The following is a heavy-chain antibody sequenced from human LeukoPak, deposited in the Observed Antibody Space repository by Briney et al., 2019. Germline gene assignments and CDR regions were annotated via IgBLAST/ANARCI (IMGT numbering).Heavy chain of an antibody. CDR1: GFTFSSYA. Sequence: GGSLRPSCAASGFTFSSYAMTWVRQARGTGLEWVSAMSGSGDDTYYADSVKGRFTISRDNSKNTLYLQMNSLRAEDTAVYYCAKGESHYYDSSGYYLEYFQHWGQGTLVTVSS. J-gene: IGHJ1*01. CDR2: MSGSGDDT. CDR3: AKGESHYYDSSGYYLEYFQH. V-gene: IGHV3-23*01. D-gene: IGHD3-22*01.